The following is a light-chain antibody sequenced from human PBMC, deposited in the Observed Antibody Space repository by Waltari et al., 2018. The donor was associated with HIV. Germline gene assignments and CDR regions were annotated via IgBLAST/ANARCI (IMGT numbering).Light chain of an antibody. Sequence: EVVLTQSPATLSLSPGETATLSVRASQRVDSTFLSWYQQKPGQAPRLLIYGAATMVYGIPPRFSGRGSGTDFTLTISSLYPEDFAVYYCQQDYNLPGTFGQGTRVEIK. CDR2: GAA. V-gene: IGKV3D-7*01. CDR3: QQDYNLPGT. CDR1: QRVDSTF. J-gene: IGKJ1*01.